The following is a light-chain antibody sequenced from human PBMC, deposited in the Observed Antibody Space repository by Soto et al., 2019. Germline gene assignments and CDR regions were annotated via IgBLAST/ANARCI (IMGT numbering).Light chain of an antibody. V-gene: IGKV4-1*01. Sequence: DIVMTQSPDSLAVSLGERVTINCKSSQSVLYSSNNKNYLAWYQQKPGQPPKLLIYWASTRESGVPDRLSGNGSGTVFTLTISNLQAEDVAVYYCQQYYNTPVTFGGWNKVEIK. J-gene: IGKJ4*01. CDR2: WAS. CDR3: QQYYNTPVT. CDR1: QSVLYSSNNKNY.